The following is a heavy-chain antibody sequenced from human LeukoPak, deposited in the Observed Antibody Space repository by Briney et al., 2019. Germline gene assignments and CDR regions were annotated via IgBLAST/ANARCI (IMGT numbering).Heavy chain of an antibody. CDR3: ARSSSSLVWFDP. V-gene: IGHV4-59*08. Sequence: SETLSLTCTVSGGSISSYYWSWIRQAPGKGLEWIGYIYYSGSTNYNPSLKSRVTISIDTSKNHFSLKLSSVTAADTAFYYCARSSSSLVWFDPWGQGTLVTVSS. CDR1: GGSISSYY. D-gene: IGHD6-6*01. J-gene: IGHJ5*02. CDR2: IYYSGST.